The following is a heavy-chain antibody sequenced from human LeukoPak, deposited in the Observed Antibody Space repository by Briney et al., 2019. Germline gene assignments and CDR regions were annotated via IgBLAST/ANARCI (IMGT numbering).Heavy chain of an antibody. Sequence: SETLSLTCTVSGGSITSYYYTWIRQPPGKGLEGIGYIYYSGNTNYNPSLNSRVTMSLDMSKNQFSLRLTSVTAADTAVYYCAREDSGTSIDYWGQGTLVTVSS. D-gene: IGHD1-26*01. CDR1: GGSITSYY. V-gene: IGHV4-59*01. J-gene: IGHJ4*01. CDR2: IYYSGNT. CDR3: AREDSGTSIDY.